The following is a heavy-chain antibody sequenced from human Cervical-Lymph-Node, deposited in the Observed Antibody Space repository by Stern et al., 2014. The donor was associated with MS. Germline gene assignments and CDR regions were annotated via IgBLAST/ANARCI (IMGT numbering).Heavy chain of an antibody. CDR1: GFTFSSYS. CDR3: ASSAGDGYFYYYGMDV. V-gene: IGHV3-21*01. Sequence: EVQLVESGGGLVKPGGSLRLSCAASGFTFSSYSMNWVRQAPGKGLEWVSSISSSSSYKYYADSVKGRFTISRENAKNSLYLQMNSLRAEDTAVYYCASSAGDGYFYYYGMDVWGQGTTVTVSS. CDR2: ISSSSSYK. D-gene: IGHD3-10*01. J-gene: IGHJ6*02.